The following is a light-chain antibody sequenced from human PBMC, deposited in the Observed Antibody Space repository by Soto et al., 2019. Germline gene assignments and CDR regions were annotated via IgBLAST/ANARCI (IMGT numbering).Light chain of an antibody. CDR3: HQYYQSGTSPWT. Sequence: EIVLTQSPGTLSLSPGERATLSCWASQSVTSNYLAWYQHKPGQAPRLLIYGASNRATGIPDRFSGSGSGTDFTLTISRLEPEDFAVYYCHQYYQSGTSPWTFGQGTKVEIK. J-gene: IGKJ1*01. CDR2: GAS. CDR1: QSVTSNY. V-gene: IGKV3-20*01.